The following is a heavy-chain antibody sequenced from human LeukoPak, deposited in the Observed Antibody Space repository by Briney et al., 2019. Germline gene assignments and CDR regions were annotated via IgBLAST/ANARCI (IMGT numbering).Heavy chain of an antibody. CDR1: GFTFSSYD. D-gene: IGHD6-6*01. J-gene: IGHJ4*02. CDR3: ARVGSSGSFDY. CDR2: IGTAGDT. Sequence: PGGSLRLSCAASGFTFSSYDMHWVRQATGKGLEWVSAIGTAGDTYYPGSVKGRFTISRENAKNSLYPQMNSLRAGDTAVYYCARVGSSGSFDYWGQGTLVTVSS. V-gene: IGHV3-13*01.